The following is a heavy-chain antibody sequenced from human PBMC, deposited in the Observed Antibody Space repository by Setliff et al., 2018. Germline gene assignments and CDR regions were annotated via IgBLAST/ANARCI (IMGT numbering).Heavy chain of an antibody. J-gene: IGHJ4*02. CDR3: ARLATDYGDYESLNYFDY. V-gene: IGHV5-51*01. CDR1: GYSFSSYW. CDR2: IYPGDSDT. D-gene: IGHD4-17*01. Sequence: ESLKISCTGSGYSFSSYWIGWVRQMPGKGLEWMGIIYPGDSDTRYSPSFQGQVTISADKSISTAYLQWSSLKASDTAMYYCARLATDYGDYESLNYFDYWGQGTLVTVSS.